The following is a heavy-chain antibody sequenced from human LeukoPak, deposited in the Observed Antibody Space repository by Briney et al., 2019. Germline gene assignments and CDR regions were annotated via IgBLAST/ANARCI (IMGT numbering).Heavy chain of an antibody. J-gene: IGHJ4*02. CDR2: IKPDGSEK. CDR1: GFTFNNFW. V-gene: IGHV3-7*05. CDR3: ARGREFPY. Sequence: GGSLRLSCAASGFTFNNFWVNWVRQAPGKGLEWVANIKPDGSEKYYVDSVKGRFTISRDNAKNSLYLQMNSLRADDSAVYYCARGREFPYWGQGTLVTVSS.